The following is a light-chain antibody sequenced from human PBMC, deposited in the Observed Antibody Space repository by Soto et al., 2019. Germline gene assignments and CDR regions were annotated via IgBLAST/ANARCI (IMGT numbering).Light chain of an antibody. V-gene: IGKV1D-12*01. J-gene: IGKJ5*01. CDR2: AAS. CDR1: RDVGTW. Sequence: DIQITQSPSSVSASVGDRVAITCRASRDVGTWLGWYQQIPGKAPKLLIYAASTLQSGVPSRFSDSGSGTDFTLTINSLQPADFATYYCQHAFSFRRTFGQGTRLEIK. CDR3: QHAFSFRRT.